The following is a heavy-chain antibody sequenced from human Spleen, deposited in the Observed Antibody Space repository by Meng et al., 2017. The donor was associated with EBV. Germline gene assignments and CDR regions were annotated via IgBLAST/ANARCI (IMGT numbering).Heavy chain of an antibody. CDR2: IYYSGST. V-gene: IGHV4-61*01. CDR3: ARDISGSHDY. D-gene: IGHD1-26*01. J-gene: IGHJ4*02. Sequence: QLHVSGPGCVRPSGTRSLTCTVPGGSVSSGSYYWSWIRQPPGKGLEWIGYIYYSGSTNYNPSLKSRVTISVDTSKNQFSLKLSSVTAADTAVYYCARDISGSHDYWGQGTLVTVSS. CDR1: GGSVSSGSYY.